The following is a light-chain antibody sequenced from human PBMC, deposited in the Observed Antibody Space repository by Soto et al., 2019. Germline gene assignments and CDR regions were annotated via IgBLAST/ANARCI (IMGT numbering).Light chain of an antibody. J-gene: IGLJ3*02. CDR3: SSYSASSTTRV. CDR1: DSDIGAYDY. Sequence: QSALTQPASVSGSPGQSITISCTGTDSDIGAYDYVSWYQQHPGKAPKVMIYDVTNRPSGVSSRFSGSKSGNTASLTISGLQSEHEADYFSSSYSASSTTRVFGGGTKLTVL. V-gene: IGLV2-14*01. CDR2: DVT.